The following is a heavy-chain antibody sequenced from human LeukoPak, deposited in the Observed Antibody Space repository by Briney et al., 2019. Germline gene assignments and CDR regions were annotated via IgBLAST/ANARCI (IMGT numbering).Heavy chain of an antibody. J-gene: IGHJ4*02. CDR1: DDSISDYY. CDR2: FYNSGRS. V-gene: IGHV4-59*01. D-gene: IGHD5-12*01. CDR3: TRGAGWLVDY. Sequence: SETLSLTCTVSDDSISDYYRGWIRQPPGKGLEWIGYFYNSGRSTYNPSLKSRVTISADTSKNHFSLKLNSVTTADTAVYYCTRGAGWLVDYWGQGILVTVSS.